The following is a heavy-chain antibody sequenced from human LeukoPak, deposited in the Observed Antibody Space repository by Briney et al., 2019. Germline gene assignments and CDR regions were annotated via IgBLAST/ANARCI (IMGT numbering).Heavy chain of an antibody. D-gene: IGHD3-3*02. CDR3: AHSDGSILSEAFDI. CDR2: IYWDDDK. V-gene: IGHV2-5*02. Sequence: SGPTLVNPTQTLTLTCTFSGFSLHTNGVSVGWIRQPPGKALEWLALIYWDDDKHYSPSLKSRLTITKDTSILTMTNMNPVDTATYYCAHSDGSILSEAFDIWGQGTMVTVPS. CDR1: GFSLHTNGVS. J-gene: IGHJ3*02.